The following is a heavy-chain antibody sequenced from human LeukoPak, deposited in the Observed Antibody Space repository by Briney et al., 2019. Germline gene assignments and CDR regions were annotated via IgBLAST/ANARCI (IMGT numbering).Heavy chain of an antibody. V-gene: IGHV1-69*13. CDR1: GGTFSSYA. CDR2: IIPIFGTA. Sequence: SVKVSCKASGGTFSSYAISWVRQAPGQGLEWMGGIIPIFGTANYAQKFQGRVTITADESTSTAYMELSSLRSEDTAVYYCASWGYCSGGSCYSAAPNLRVPTVTNDYWGQGTLVTVSS. D-gene: IGHD2-15*01. CDR3: ASWGYCSGGSCYSAAPNLRVPTVTNDY. J-gene: IGHJ4*02.